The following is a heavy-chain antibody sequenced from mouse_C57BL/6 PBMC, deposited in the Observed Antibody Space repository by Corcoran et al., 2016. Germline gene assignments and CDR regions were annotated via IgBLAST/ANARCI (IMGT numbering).Heavy chain of an antibody. V-gene: IGHV1-80*01. J-gene: IGHJ2*01. D-gene: IGHD1-1*01. CDR2: IYPGDGDT. Sequence: QVQLQQSGAELVKPGASVKISCKASGYAFSSYWMNWVKQRPGKGLEGIGQIYPGDGDTNYNGKVKGKDTLTADKSSSTAYMQLHSLTSEDSAVYFCATYGSSPYYFDYWGQGTTLTVSS. CDR1: GYAFSSYW. CDR3: ATYGSSPYYFDY.